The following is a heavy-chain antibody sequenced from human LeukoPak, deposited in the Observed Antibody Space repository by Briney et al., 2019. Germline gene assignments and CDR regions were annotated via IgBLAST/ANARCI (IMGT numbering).Heavy chain of an antibody. D-gene: IGHD1-26*01. Sequence: GGSLRLSCAASGFTVSSNYMNWVRQAPGKGLEWVSLIYSGGSTHYADSVKGRFTISRDNSKNTLYLQMNSLRAEDTAVYYCARGSDFDYWGQGTLVTVSS. J-gene: IGHJ4*02. CDR2: IYSGGST. CDR3: ARGSDFDY. CDR1: GFTVSSNY. V-gene: IGHV3-66*01.